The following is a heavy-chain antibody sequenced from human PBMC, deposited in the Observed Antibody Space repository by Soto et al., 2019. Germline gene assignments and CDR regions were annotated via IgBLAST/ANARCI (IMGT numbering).Heavy chain of an antibody. CDR1: GFTFSSYA. J-gene: IGHJ4*02. V-gene: IGHV3-23*01. CDR3: AKTISGYFWAGDS. CDR2: IGGSGDNT. Sequence: EVQLSESGGGLVQPGGSLRLSCAASGFTFSSYAISWVRQAPGEGLEWVSGIGGSGDNTYYADSVRGRFTISRDNSRNTLYLQMNSLRAEDTALYYCAKTISGYFWAGDSWGRGTLVTVSS. D-gene: IGHD5-12*01.